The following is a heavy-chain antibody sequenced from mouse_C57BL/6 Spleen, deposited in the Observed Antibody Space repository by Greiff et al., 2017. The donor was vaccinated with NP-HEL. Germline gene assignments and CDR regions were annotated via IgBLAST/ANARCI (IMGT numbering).Heavy chain of an antibody. J-gene: IGHJ1*03. CDR2: INPSTGGT. V-gene: IGHV1-42*01. Sequence: VQLKQSGPELVKPGASVKISCKASGYSFTGYYMNWVKQSPEKSLEWIGEINPSTGGTTYNQKFKAKATLTVDKSSSTAYMQLKSLTSEDSAVYYCAREGIYYGSSFSYWYFDVWGTGTTVTVSS. D-gene: IGHD1-1*01. CDR1: GYSFTGYY. CDR3: AREGIYYGSSFSYWYFDV.